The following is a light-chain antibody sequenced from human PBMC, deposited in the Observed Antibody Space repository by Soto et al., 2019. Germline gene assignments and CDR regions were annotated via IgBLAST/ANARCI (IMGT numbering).Light chain of an antibody. CDR3: QQPSRMPMYT. CDR1: QSIDNY. Sequence: DIQMTQTPSSLSASIGARVTITCRASQSIDNYLNWYHQKPGRAPLLLIYAASNLVTGVPSRFSGSGSGTQFTLTISSLQPEDVGTYFCQQPSRMPMYTFGRGTKLE. V-gene: IGKV1-39*01. CDR2: AAS. J-gene: IGKJ2*01.